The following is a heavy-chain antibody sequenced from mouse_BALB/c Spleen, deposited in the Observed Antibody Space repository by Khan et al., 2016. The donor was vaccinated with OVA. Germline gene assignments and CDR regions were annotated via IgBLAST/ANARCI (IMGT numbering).Heavy chain of an antibody. CDR3: ARGDGYYEDAMDY. V-gene: IGHV2-9*02. Sequence: QVQLKESGPGLVAPSQSLSITCTVSGFSLTSYGLHWVRHPPGKGLEWLGVIWAGGSTNYNSALMSRLSISKDNSKGQVFLKMNSLQTDDTAMYYCARGDGYYEDAMDYWGQGTSVTVSS. CDR2: IWAGGST. CDR1: GFSLTSYG. J-gene: IGHJ4*01. D-gene: IGHD2-3*01.